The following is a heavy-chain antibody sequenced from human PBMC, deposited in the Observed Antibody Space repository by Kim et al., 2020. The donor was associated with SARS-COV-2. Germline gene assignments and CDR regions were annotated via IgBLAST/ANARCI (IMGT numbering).Heavy chain of an antibody. Sequence: SETLSLTCTVSGGSISSSSYYWGWIRQPPGKGLESIGSIYYSGSTYYNPSLKSRVTISVDTSKNQFSLKLSSVTAADTAVYYCARDQMATPMGYYYYGM. D-gene: IGHD5-12*01. CDR2: IYYSGST. CDR3: ARDQMATPMGYYYYGM. J-gene: IGHJ6*01. V-gene: IGHV4-39*07. CDR1: GGSISSSSYY.